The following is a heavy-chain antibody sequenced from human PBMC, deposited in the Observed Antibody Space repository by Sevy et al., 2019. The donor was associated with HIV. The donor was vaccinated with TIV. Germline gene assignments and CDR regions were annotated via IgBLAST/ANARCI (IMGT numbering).Heavy chain of an antibody. D-gene: IGHD3-22*01. CDR3: ARDRNNYDSSGYPKGMDV. Sequence: ASVKVSCKASGYTFTRYGISWVRQAPGQGLEWMGWISGNNDYTNYAQKIQGRVTMTTDTSTSVAYMELRSLRSDDTAGYYCARDRNNYDSSGYPKGMDVWGQGTTVTVSS. CDR1: GYTFTRYG. J-gene: IGHJ6*02. CDR2: ISGNNDYT. V-gene: IGHV1-18*01.